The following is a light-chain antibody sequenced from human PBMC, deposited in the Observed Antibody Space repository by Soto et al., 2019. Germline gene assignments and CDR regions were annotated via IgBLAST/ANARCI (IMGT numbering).Light chain of an antibody. Sequence: QAVVTQPPSVSAAPGQRVTISCSGSSSNIENNYVSWYQQFPGTAPKLLIYDNNKRPSGIPDRFSGSKSGTSATLGITGLQTGDEADYYCGTWDSSLSAGVFGGGTKLTVL. CDR2: DNN. CDR3: GTWDSSLSAGV. CDR1: SSNIENNY. J-gene: IGLJ2*01. V-gene: IGLV1-51*01.